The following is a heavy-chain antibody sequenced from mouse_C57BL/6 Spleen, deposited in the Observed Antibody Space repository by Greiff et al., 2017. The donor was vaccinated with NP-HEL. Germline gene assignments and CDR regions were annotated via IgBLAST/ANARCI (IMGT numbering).Heavy chain of an antibody. V-gene: IGHV5-9*01. J-gene: IGHJ2*01. CDR1: GFTFSSYT. Sequence: DVMLVESGGGLVKPGGSLKLSCAASGFTFSSYTMSWVRQTPEKRLEWVATISGGGGNTYYPDSVKGRFTISRDNAKNTLYLQMSSLRSEDTALYYCARHGALLSYFDYWGQGTTLTVSS. CDR2: ISGGGGNT. D-gene: IGHD2-10*01. CDR3: ARHGALLSYFDY.